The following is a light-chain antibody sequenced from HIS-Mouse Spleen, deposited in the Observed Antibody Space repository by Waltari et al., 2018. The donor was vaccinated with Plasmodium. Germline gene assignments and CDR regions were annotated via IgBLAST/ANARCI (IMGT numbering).Light chain of an antibody. CDR3: QQYNSYSWT. J-gene: IGKJ1*01. V-gene: IGKV1-5*03. CDR2: KAS. Sequence: DIQMTQSPSTLSASVGDRVTITCRASKSISSRLAWYQQKPGNAPKLLIYKASSLESGVPSRFSGSGSGTEFTLTISSLQPDDFATYYCQQYNSYSWTFGQGTKVEIK. CDR1: KSISSR.